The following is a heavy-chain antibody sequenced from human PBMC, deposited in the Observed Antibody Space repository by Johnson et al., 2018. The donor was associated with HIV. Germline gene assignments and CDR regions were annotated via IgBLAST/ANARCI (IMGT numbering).Heavy chain of an antibody. V-gene: IGHV3-30*02. CDR1: GFTFANYG. J-gene: IGHJ3*02. D-gene: IGHD1-26*01. Sequence: QVQLVESGGGVVQPGESLRLSCAASGFTFANYGMHWVRQAPGKGLEWVAFTAHDESITHYADSVKGRFTMSRDNSKSTLNLQMNSLRAEDTSVYYCAKDRYGGSYPDAFDIWGQGTMVTVSS. CDR3: AKDRYGGSYPDAFDI. CDR2: TAHDESIT.